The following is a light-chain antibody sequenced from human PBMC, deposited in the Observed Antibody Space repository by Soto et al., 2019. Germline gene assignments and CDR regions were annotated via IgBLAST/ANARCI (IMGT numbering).Light chain of an antibody. CDR1: QSVGTY. J-gene: IGKJ1*01. CDR2: DAS. CDR3: QQRSNWTLT. V-gene: IGKV3-11*01. Sequence: EIVLTQSPATLTLSPGERATLSCRASQSVGTYFAWYQQKPGQAPRLLIYDASNRATGIPARFSGSGSGTDFTLTISSLEPEDFEVYYCQQRSNWTLTFGQGTKVEIK.